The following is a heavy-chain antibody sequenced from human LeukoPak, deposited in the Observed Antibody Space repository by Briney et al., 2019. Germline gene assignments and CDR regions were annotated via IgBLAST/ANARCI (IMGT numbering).Heavy chain of an antibody. V-gene: IGHV3-48*01. Sequence: GGSLRLSCAASGFTFSSYSMNWVRQAPGKGLEWVSYISSSGSTIYYADSVKGRFTISRDNAKNSLYLQMNSLRAEDTAVYYCARGPRQLYCSGGSCYYYYMDVWGKGTTVTVSS. CDR2: ISSSGSTI. J-gene: IGHJ6*03. CDR1: GFTFSSYS. CDR3: ARGPRQLYCSGGSCYYYYMDV. D-gene: IGHD2-15*01.